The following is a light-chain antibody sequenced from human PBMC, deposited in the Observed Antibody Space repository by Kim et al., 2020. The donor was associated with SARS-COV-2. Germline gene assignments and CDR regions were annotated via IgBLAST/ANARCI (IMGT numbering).Light chain of an antibody. V-gene: IGKV1-39*01. CDR1: QDISRY. J-gene: IGKJ1*01. Sequence: DIQMTQSPSSLSASVGDRVTITCRASQDISRYLNWYQQKPGKAPKLLIYTASSLQSGVPSRFTGSGSETDFTLTISSLQPEDFATYYCQQNGSASQTFGQGTKVDIK. CDR2: TAS. CDR3: QQNGSASQT.